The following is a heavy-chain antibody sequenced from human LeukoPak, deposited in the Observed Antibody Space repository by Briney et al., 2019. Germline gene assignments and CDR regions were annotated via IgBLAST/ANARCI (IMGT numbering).Heavy chain of an antibody. CDR3: ACYSVLGRTFDC. Sequence: SETLSLTCAVSGASMNDYYWSWIQQTPGKGLEWIGHVHHSFSSNFSPSLKSRVTMSMDTSKSQFSLRVTSVTAADTAVYYCACYSVLGRTFDCWGQGTQVTVSS. J-gene: IGHJ4*02. CDR1: GASMNDYY. V-gene: IGHV4-59*01. D-gene: IGHD4-11*01. CDR2: VHHSFSS.